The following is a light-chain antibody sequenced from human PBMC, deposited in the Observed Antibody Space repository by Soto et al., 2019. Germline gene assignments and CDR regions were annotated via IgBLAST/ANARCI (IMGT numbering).Light chain of an antibody. V-gene: IGKV3-15*01. CDR2: GAS. CDR1: QSVSSN. J-gene: IGKJ5*01. CDR3: QQYNNWHLIT. Sequence: EIVMTQAPATLSVSPGERATLSCRASQSVSSNLAWYQQKPGQAPRLLIYGASTRATGIPARFSGSGSGTEFTLTISSLQSEDFAVYYCQQYNNWHLITFGRGTRVEIK.